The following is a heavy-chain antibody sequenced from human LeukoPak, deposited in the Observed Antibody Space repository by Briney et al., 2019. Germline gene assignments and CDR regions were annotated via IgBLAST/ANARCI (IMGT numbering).Heavy chain of an antibody. V-gene: IGHV4-59*01. CDR2: IYYSGST. CDR1: GGSISSYY. J-gene: IGHJ3*02. D-gene: IGHD3-22*01. Sequence: SETLSLTCTVSGGSISSYYWSWIRQPPGKGLEWIGYIYYSGSTNYNPSLKSRVTISVDTSKNQFSLKLSSVTAADTAVYYCARVYYDSSGYCPDAFDIWGQGTMVTVSS. CDR3: ARVYYDSSGYCPDAFDI.